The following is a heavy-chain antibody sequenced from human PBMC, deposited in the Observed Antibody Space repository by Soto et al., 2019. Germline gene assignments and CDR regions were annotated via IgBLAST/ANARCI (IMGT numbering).Heavy chain of an antibody. J-gene: IGHJ3*02. V-gene: IGHV3-7*01. CDR1: GFTFSSYW. Sequence: EVQLVESGGGLVQPGGSLRLSCAVSGFTFSSYWMSWVRQAPGKGLEWVANIKQEGSEKYYVDSVKGRFTISRDNAKNSLSLQMNSLRAEDTAVYYCARTSPDTDDAFDIWGQGTMVTVSS. D-gene: IGHD5-18*01. CDR3: ARTSPDTDDAFDI. CDR2: IKQEGSEK.